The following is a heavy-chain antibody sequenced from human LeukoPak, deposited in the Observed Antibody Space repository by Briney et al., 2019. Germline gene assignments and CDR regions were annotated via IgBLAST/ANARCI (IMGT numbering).Heavy chain of an antibody. J-gene: IGHJ3*02. CDR1: GGSFSGYY. CDR2: INHSGST. D-gene: IGHD3-22*01. CDR3: ARAMIGPRAFDI. V-gene: IGHV4-34*01. Sequence: SETLSLTCAVYGGSFSGYYWSWIRQPPGKGLEWIGEINHSGSTNYNPSLKSRVTISVDTSKNQFSLKLSSVTAADTAVYYCARAMIGPRAFDIWGQGTMVTVSS.